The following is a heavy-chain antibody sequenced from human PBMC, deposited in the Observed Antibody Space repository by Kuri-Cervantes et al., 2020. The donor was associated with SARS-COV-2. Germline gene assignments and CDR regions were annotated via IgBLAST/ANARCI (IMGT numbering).Heavy chain of an antibody. D-gene: IGHD3-3*01. CDR1: GFTFGDYA. CDR3: TRNDFWSSHYFDY. J-gene: IGHJ4*02. V-gene: IGHV3-49*04. Sequence: GGSLRLSCTASGFTFGDYAMSWVRQAPGRGLEWVGFIRSKAYGGTTEYAASVKGRFTISRDDSKSIAYLQMNSLKTEDTAVYYCTRNDFWSSHYFDYWGQGTLVTVSS. CDR2: IRSKAYGGTT.